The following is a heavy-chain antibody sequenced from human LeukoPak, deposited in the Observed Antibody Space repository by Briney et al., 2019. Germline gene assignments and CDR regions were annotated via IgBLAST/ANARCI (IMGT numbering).Heavy chain of an antibody. D-gene: IGHD6-25*01. CDR2: INHSGST. V-gene: IGHV4-34*01. Sequence: SETLSLTCAVYGGSFSGYYWSWIRQPPGKGLEWIGEINHSGSTNYNPSLKSRVTISVDTSKNQFSLKLSSVTAADTAVYYCARGGTAAGSLDYYYYYGMDVWGQGTTVTVSS. CDR3: ARGGTAAGSLDYYYYYGMDV. J-gene: IGHJ6*02. CDR1: GGSFSGYY.